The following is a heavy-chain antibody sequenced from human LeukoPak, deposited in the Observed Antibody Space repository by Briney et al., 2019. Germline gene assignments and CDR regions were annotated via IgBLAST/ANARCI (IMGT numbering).Heavy chain of an antibody. V-gene: IGHV1-2*02. D-gene: IGHD6-19*01. CDR3: ARVLFYSSGNKSNRVDY. Sequence: ASVKVSCKASGYTFTGYYIHWVRQAPGQGLEWMGWINPNSGGTNNAQKFQGRVTMTRDRSISKAYMELSRLRSDDTAAYYCARVLFYSSGNKSNRVDYWGQGTLVTVSS. CDR2: INPNSGGT. CDR1: GYTFTGYY. J-gene: IGHJ4*02.